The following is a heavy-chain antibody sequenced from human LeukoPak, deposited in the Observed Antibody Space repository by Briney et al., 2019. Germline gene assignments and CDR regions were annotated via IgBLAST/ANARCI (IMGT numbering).Heavy chain of an antibody. CDR3: ATSPVYSYGHPYYFDY. CDR1: GFIFSDFS. CDR2: ISSSSSDI. Sequence: GGSLRLSCAASGFIFSDFSISWVRQAPGKGLEWVSCISSSSSDIYYADSVKGRFTVSRDNAKNSLHLQMNSLGAEDTAVYYCATSPVYSYGHPYYFDYWGQGTLVTVSS. V-gene: IGHV3-21*01. J-gene: IGHJ4*02. D-gene: IGHD5-18*01.